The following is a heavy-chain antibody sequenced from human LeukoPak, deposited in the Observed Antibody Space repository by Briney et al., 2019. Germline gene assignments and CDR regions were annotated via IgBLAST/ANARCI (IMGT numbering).Heavy chain of an antibody. CDR3: ARDYCSGGSCYYNWFDP. V-gene: IGHV1-18*01. CDR1: GYTLTNYG. Sequence: ASVKVSCKASGYTLTNYGISWVRQAPGQGPEWMGWISGYNGNTHYAQNLQGRVTMTTDTSTSTAYMELRSLRSDDTAVYYCARDYCSGGSCYYNWFDPWGQGTLVTVSS. D-gene: IGHD2-15*01. CDR2: ISGYNGNT. J-gene: IGHJ5*02.